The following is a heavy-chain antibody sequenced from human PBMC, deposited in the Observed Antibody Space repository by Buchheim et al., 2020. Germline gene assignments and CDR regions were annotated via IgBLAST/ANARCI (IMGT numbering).Heavy chain of an antibody. V-gene: IGHV3-48*01. CDR3: ARETIKTGKKWLLRYYYMDV. CDR1: GFTFSSYS. Sequence: EVQLVESGGGLVQPGGSLRLSCAASGFTFSSYSMNWVRQAPGKGLEWVSYISSSSSTIYYADSVKGRFTISRDNAKNSLYLQMNSLRAEDTAVYYCARETIKTGKKWLLRYYYMDVWGKGTT. D-gene: IGHD3-22*01. CDR2: ISSSSSTI. J-gene: IGHJ6*03.